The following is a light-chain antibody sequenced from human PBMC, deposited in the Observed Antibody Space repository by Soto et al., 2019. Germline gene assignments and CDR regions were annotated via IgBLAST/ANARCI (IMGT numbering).Light chain of an antibody. V-gene: IGKV3-15*01. J-gene: IGKJ5*01. CDR1: QSVNRQ. Sequence: ELVITQSPASLSVTPGDRVTISCRASQSVNRQVLWYQHRPGQAPRLLIYDTSTRATGIPPRFSGNVSGTEFFLTTGILQSHDFSVYYGQQYNNRPPITFGRGTRLEIK. CDR2: DTS. CDR3: QQYNNRPPIT.